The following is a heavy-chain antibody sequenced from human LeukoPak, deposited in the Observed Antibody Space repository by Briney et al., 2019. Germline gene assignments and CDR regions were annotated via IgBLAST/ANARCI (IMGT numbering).Heavy chain of an antibody. CDR3: ARRLSSSWNDAFDI. CDR1: GGSISSSSYY. CDR2: IYYSGST. D-gene: IGHD6-13*01. V-gene: IGHV4-39*01. J-gene: IGHJ3*02. Sequence: SXTLSLTCTVSGGSISSSSYYWGWIRQPPGKGLEWIGSIYYSGSTYYNPSLKSRVTISVDTSKNQFSLKLSSVTAADTAVYYCARRLSSSWNDAFDIWGQGTMVTVSS.